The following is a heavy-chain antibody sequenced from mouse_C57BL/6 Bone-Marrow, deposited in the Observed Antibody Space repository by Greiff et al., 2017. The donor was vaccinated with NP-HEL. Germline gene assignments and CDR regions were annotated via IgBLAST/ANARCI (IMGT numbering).Heavy chain of an antibody. D-gene: IGHD2-1*01. CDR1: GYTFTSYD. CDR3: ARRGYYGNSGWFAY. V-gene: IGHV1-85*01. Sequence: VQLQQSGPELVKPGASVKLSCKASGYTFTSYDINWVKQRPGQGLEWIGWIYPRDGSTKYNEKFKGKATLTVDTSSSTAYMELHSLTSEDSAAYFCARRGYYGNSGWFAYWGQGTLVTVSA. CDR2: IYPRDGST. J-gene: IGHJ3*01.